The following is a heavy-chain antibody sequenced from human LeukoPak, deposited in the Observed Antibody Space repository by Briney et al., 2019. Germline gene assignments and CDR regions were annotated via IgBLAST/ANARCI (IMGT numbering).Heavy chain of an antibody. CDR3: ATSIAAPLWRDNWFDP. CDR2: ISPYNSNT. J-gene: IGHJ5*02. V-gene: IGHV1-18*01. Sequence: ASVKVSCKASGYTFTSYGISWVRQAPGQGLEWMGWISPYNSNTYYAQNLQGRVTMTTDTSTSTTYMELRSLRSEDTAVYYCATSIAAPLWRDNWFDPWGQGTLVTVSS. CDR1: GYTFTSYG. D-gene: IGHD6-6*01.